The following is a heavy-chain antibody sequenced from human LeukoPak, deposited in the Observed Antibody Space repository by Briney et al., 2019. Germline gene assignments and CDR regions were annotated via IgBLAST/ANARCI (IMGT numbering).Heavy chain of an antibody. V-gene: IGHV4-34*01. CDR3: ASGYDLRQHDY. J-gene: IGHJ4*02. D-gene: IGHD5-12*01. CDR1: GGSFSGYY. Sequence: NTSETLSLTCAVYGGSFSGYYWSWIRQPPGKGLEWIGEINHSGSTNYNPSLKSRVTISVDTSKNQFSLKLSSVTAADTAVYYCASGYDLRQHDYWGQGTLVTVSS. CDR2: INHSGST.